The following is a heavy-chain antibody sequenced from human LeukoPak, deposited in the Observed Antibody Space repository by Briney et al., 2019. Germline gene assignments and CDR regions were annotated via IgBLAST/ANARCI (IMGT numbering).Heavy chain of an antibody. Sequence: PGGSLRLSCAASGFTVSSNYMSWVRQAPGKGLEWVSVIYSGGNTYYADAVKGRFTISRDNSKNTLYLQMNSLRGEDTAVYYCARYPYSSAWYHDYYGMNVWGQGTTVTVSS. J-gene: IGHJ6*02. CDR3: ARYPYSSAWYHDYYGMNV. D-gene: IGHD6-19*01. CDR2: IYSGGNT. CDR1: GFTVSSNY. V-gene: IGHV3-66*01.